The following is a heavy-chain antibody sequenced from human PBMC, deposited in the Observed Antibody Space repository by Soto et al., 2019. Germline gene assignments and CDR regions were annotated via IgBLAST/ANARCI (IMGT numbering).Heavy chain of an antibody. CDR1: GFAFSSYI. CDR2: ITNGGTTI. D-gene: IGHD3-3*01. J-gene: IGHJ4*02. CDR3: ATPVVRFLEWTTDY. Sequence: GGSLRLSCAASGFAFSSYIMNWVRQSPGKGLEWISYITNGGTTIYYADSVKGRFTISRDNAKNSLYLHMNSLRDDDTAVYYCATPVVRFLEWTTDYWGQATLVTVSS. V-gene: IGHV3-48*02.